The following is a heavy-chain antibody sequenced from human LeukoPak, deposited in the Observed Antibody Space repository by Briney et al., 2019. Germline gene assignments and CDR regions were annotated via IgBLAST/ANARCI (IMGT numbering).Heavy chain of an antibody. V-gene: IGHV1-69*05. Sequence: VASVKVSCKASGYTFTGYYMHWVRQAPGQGLEWMGGIIPIFGTANYAQKFQGRVTITTDESTSTAYMELSSLRSEDTAVYYCARSDIVVVPAAIPHLDYWGQGTLVTVSS. D-gene: IGHD2-2*02. J-gene: IGHJ4*02. CDR1: GYTFTGYY. CDR2: IIPIFGTA. CDR3: ARSDIVVVPAAIPHLDY.